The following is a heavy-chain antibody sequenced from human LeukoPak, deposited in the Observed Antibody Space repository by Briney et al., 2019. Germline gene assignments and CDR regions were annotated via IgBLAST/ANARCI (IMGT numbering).Heavy chain of an antibody. D-gene: IGHD4-17*01. CDR1: GDSFSSHY. J-gene: IGHJ3*02. Sequence: SETLSLTCTVSGDSFSSHYWSWVRQPPGRGLEWMGDVSYIGSTNYNPSLKSRVTISVDTSKNQFSLKLSSVTAADTAVYYCARDPTTVTKGLDIWGQGTMVTVSS. V-gene: IGHV4-59*11. CDR2: VSYIGST. CDR3: ARDPTTVTKGLDI.